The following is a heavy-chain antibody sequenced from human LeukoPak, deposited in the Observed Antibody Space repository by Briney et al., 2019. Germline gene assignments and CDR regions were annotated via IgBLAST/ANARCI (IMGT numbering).Heavy chain of an antibody. J-gene: IGHJ4*02. CDR3: AREGGDGYTIPFDY. D-gene: IGHD5-24*01. CDR2: SNPGGGAT. V-gene: IGHV1-46*01. Sequence: ASVKVSCKASGDTFINDYIHWVRQAPGQGLEWMGVSNPGGGATSYAQKFQGRVTMTRDMSTSTVYMELSSLRSEDTAVYYCAREGGDGYTIPFDYWGQGTLVTVSS. CDR1: GDTFINDY.